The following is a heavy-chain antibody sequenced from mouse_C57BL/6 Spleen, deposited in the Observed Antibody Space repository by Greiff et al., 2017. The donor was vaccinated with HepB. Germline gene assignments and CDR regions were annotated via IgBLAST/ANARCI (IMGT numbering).Heavy chain of an antibody. CDR3: AREKAYYDGRGYAMDY. V-gene: IGHV1-18*01. D-gene: IGHD1-1*01. CDR2: INPNNGGT. CDR1: GYTFTDYN. J-gene: IGHJ4*01. Sequence: EVQLQQSGPELVKPGASVKIPCKASGYTFTDYNMDWVKQSHGKSLEWIGDINPNNGGTIYNQKFKGKATLTVDKSSSTAYMELRSLTSEDTAVYYCAREKAYYDGRGYAMDYWGQGTSVTVSS.